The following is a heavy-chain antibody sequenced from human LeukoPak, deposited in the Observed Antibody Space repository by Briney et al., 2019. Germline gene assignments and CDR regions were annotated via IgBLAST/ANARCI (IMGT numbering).Heavy chain of an antibody. Sequence: VAAVKVSCKASGYTFTSYYMHWVRQAPGQGLEWMGRINPNSGDTNYAQKFQGRVTMTRDTSISTAYMELSRLRSDDTAVYYCARDVYYYDSSGYYPDYWGQGTLVTVSS. D-gene: IGHD3-22*01. V-gene: IGHV1-2*06. CDR3: ARDVYYYDSSGYYPDY. CDR2: INPNSGDT. J-gene: IGHJ4*02. CDR1: GYTFTSYY.